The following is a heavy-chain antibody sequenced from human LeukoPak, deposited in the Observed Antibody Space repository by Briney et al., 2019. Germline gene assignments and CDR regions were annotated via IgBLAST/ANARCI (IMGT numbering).Heavy chain of an antibody. CDR3: ARDAGDYYYFDY. J-gene: IGHJ4*02. V-gene: IGHV1-2*02. Sequence: VASVKVSCKASGYTFTGYYMHWVRQAPGQGLEWMGWINPNSGGTNYAQKFQGRVTMTRDTSISTAYMELSRLRSDDTAVYYCARDAGDYYYFDYWGQGTLVTVSS. CDR2: INPNSGGT. CDR1: GYTFTGYY. D-gene: IGHD4-17*01.